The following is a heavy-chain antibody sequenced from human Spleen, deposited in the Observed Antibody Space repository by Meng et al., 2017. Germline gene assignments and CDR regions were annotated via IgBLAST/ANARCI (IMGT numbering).Heavy chain of an antibody. CDR1: GFTFSSYW. CDR3: ARDSTAMAGDYFDY. J-gene: IGHJ4*02. V-gene: IGHV3-7*01. Sequence: GESLKISCAASGFTFSSYWMSWVRQAPGKGLEWVANIKQDGSEKYYVDSVKGRFTISRDNAKNSLYLKMNSLRAEDTAVYYCARDSTAMAGDYFDYWGQGTLVTVSS. D-gene: IGHD5-18*01. CDR2: IKQDGSEK.